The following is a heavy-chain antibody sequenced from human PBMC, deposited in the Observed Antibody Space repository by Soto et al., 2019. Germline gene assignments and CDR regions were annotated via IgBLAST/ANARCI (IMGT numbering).Heavy chain of an antibody. V-gene: IGHV3-7*05. CDR2: IKQDGSEK. D-gene: IGHD3-22*01. J-gene: IGHJ3*02. CDR1: GFTFSSYW. CDR3: ASCYYDSSGYRDAFDI. Sequence: GGSLRLSCAASGFTFSSYWMSWVRQAPGKGLEWVANIKQDGSEKYYVDTVKGRFTNSGENAKNSLYLKMNSLRAEDTAVYYCASCYYDSSGYRDAFDIWGQGTMVTVSS.